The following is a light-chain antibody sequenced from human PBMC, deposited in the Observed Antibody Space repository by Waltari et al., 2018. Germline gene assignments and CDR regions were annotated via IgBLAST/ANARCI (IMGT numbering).Light chain of an antibody. CDR3: NSYRTGSNLIVR. V-gene: IGLV2-14*03. Sequence: QSALTQPASVSGSPGQSITLSCTGTNSDIGDYTFVSWYQQHPGKAPKLIIYDVSNRPSGVTTRCAVSKCGKTASLTSSGLRAEDEAGYHCNSYRTGSNLIVRFGGGTKLSVL. J-gene: IGLJ2*01. CDR1: NSDIGDYTF. CDR2: DVS.